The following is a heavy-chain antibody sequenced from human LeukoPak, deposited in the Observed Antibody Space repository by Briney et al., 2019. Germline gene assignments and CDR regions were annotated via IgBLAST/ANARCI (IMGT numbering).Heavy chain of an antibody. CDR1: GFAFSNYG. CDR3: ARDSSSWYDY. J-gene: IGHJ4*02. V-gene: IGHV3-66*01. D-gene: IGHD6-13*01. CDR2: IYSGGST. Sequence: GGSLRLSCAASGFAFSNYGMYWVRQAPGKGLEWVSVIYSGGSTYYADSVKGRFTISRDNSKNTLYLQMNSLRAEDTAVYYCARDSSSWYDYWGQGTLVTVSS.